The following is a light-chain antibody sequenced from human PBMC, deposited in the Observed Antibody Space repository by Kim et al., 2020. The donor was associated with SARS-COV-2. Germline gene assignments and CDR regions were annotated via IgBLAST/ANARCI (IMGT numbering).Light chain of an antibody. CDR3: QQSYSTRWT. CDR2: AAS. V-gene: IGKV1-39*01. CDR1: QSIATY. Sequence: ASVGDSVTITCRASQSIATYLNWYQQKPGKAPKLLIYAASSLQSGVPSRFSGSGSGTDFTLTISTLQPEDFATYYCQQSYSTRWTFGQGTKVDIK. J-gene: IGKJ1*01.